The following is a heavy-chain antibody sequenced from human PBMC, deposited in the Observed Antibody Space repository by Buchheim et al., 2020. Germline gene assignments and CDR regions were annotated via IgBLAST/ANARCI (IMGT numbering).Heavy chain of an antibody. Sequence: EVQLVESGGGLVQPGGSLRLSCAASGFTFNTYSMNWVRQAPGKGLEWVSYISSGSSIIYYADSVKGRFTISRDNAKNSLYLPMNSLRAEDTAVYYCARGNSGNYVDYWGQGTL. CDR3: ARGNSGNYVDY. J-gene: IGHJ4*02. V-gene: IGHV3-48*04. D-gene: IGHD1-26*01. CDR2: ISSGSSII. CDR1: GFTFNTYS.